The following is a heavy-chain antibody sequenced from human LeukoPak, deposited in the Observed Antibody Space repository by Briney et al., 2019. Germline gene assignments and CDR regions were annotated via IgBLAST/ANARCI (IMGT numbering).Heavy chain of an antibody. D-gene: IGHD5-12*01. CDR3: ARSPFTRGRGYSGYDRDY. V-gene: IGHV4-34*01. Sequence: SETLSLTCAVYGGSFSGYYWSWIRQPPGKGLEWIGEINHSGSTNYNPSLKSRVTISVDTSKNQFSLKLSSVTAADTAVYYCARSPFTRGRGYSGYDRDYWGQGTLVTVSS. J-gene: IGHJ4*02. CDR1: GGSFSGYY. CDR2: INHSGST.